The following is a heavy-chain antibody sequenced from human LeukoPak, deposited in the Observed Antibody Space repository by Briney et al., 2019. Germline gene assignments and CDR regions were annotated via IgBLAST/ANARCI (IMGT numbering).Heavy chain of an antibody. Sequence: WGSLRLSCAAPGFTFSSYGMHWVRQAPGKGLEWVAVIWYDGSNKYYADSVKGRFTISRDNSKNTLYLQMNSLRAEDTAAYYCAKDLSSSLYYFDYWGQGTLVTVSS. CDR2: IWYDGSNK. D-gene: IGHD6-6*01. CDR3: AKDLSSSLYYFDY. V-gene: IGHV3-33*06. J-gene: IGHJ4*02. CDR1: GFTFSSYG.